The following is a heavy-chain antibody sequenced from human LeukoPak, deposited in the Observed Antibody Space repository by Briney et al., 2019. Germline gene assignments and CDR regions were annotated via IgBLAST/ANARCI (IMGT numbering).Heavy chain of an antibody. D-gene: IGHD3-22*01. Sequence: PSETLSPTCTVSGGSISSHYWSWIRQPPGKGLEWIGYIYYSGSTNYNPSLKSRVTISVDTSKNQFSLKLSSVTAADTAVYYCASTEAGYYDSSGTGTFDYWGQGTLVTVSS. CDR3: ASTEAGYYDSSGTGTFDY. CDR2: IYYSGST. J-gene: IGHJ4*02. CDR1: GGSISSHY. V-gene: IGHV4-59*11.